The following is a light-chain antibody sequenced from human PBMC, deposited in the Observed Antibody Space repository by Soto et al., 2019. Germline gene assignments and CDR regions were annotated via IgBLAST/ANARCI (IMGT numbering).Light chain of an antibody. CDR1: SSDVGSYDH. V-gene: IGLV2-14*01. Sequence: QSALTQPASVSGSPGQSITISCSGTSSDVGSYDHVAWYQQFPGKTPKLTIYEVSNRPSGVSSRFSGSKSGNTASLTISGLQAEDEADYYCIAYTGSSTLVFGGGTKLTVL. CDR3: IAYTGSSTLV. CDR2: EVS. J-gene: IGLJ3*02.